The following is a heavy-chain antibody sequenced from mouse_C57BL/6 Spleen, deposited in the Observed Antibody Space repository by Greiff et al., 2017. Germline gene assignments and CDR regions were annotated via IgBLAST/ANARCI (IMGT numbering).Heavy chain of an antibody. D-gene: IGHD2-14*01. Sequence: VQLQQSGAELVRPGSSVKLSCKASGYTFTSYWMHWVKQRPIQGLAWIGNIDPSDSETHYNQKFQDKATLTVDKSSSTAYMQLSSLTSEDSAVYYCAREYYRGDAMDYWGQGTSVTVSA. CDR1: GYTFTSYW. CDR2: IDPSDSET. CDR3: AREYYRGDAMDY. V-gene: IGHV1-52*01. J-gene: IGHJ4*01.